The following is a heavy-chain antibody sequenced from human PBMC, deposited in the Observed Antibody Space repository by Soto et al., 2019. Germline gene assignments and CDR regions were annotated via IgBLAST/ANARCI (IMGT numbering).Heavy chain of an antibody. CDR3: ARGRASGSYYLLDY. CDR1: GDTSTSYD. CDR2: INPNSGNI. D-gene: IGHD3-10*01. J-gene: IGHJ4*02. Sequence: ASVKVSCKASGDTSTSYDINWVRQATGHGLEWMGWINPNSGNIGYAQKFQGRVTMTRDTAIRTAYMEVSRLRSDDTAVYYRARGRASGSYYLLDYWGQGXLVTVSS. V-gene: IGHV1-8*01.